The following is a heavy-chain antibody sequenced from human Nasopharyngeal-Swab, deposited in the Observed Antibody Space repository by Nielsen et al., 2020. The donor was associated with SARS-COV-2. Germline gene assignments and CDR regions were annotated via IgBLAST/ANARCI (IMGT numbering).Heavy chain of an antibody. Sequence: WIRQPPGKGLEWIGRIYTSRSTNYNPSLKSRVTISVDTSKNQFSLKLSSVTAADTAVYYCARINWNYYYYYGMDVWGQGTTVTVSS. J-gene: IGHJ6*02. D-gene: IGHD1-20*01. CDR2: IYTSRST. V-gene: IGHV4-61*02. CDR3: ARINWNYYYYYGMDV.